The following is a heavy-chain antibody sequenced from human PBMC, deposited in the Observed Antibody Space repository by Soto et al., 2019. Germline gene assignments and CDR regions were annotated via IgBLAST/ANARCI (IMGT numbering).Heavy chain of an antibody. CDR1: GGSISSYY. CDR3: ARDQYSSSWGSYYYYGMDV. J-gene: IGHJ6*02. V-gene: IGHV4-4*07. Sequence: SETLSLTCTVSGGSISSYYWSWIRRPAGKGLEWIGRIYTSGSTNYNPSLKSRVTMSVDTSKNQFSLKLSSVTAADTAVYYCARDQYSSSWGSYYYYGMDVWGQGTTVTVSS. D-gene: IGHD6-13*01. CDR2: IYTSGST.